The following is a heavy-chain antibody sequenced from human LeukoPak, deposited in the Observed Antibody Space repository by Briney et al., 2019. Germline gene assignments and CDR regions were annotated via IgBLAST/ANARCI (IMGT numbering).Heavy chain of an antibody. CDR2: ISWNSGSI. D-gene: IGHD6-19*01. CDR3: AKDKDSGWSNFDY. J-gene: IGHJ4*02. V-gene: IGHV3-9*01. Sequence: GISWNSGSIGYADSVKGRFTISRDNAKNSLYLQMNSLRAEDTALYYCAKDKDSGWSNFDYWGQGTLVTVSS.